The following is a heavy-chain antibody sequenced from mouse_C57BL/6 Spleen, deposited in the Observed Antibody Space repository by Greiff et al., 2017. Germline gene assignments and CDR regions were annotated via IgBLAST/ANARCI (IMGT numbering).Heavy chain of an antibody. J-gene: IGHJ2*01. V-gene: IGHV1-82*01. CDR3: ARTLGFDY. CDR1: GYAFSSSW. Sequence: QVQLQQSGPELVKPGASVKISCKASGYAFSSSWMNWVKQRPGKGLEWIGRIYPGDGDTNYNGKFKGKATRTADKSSSPAYMQLSSLTSEDSAVYFCARTLGFDYWGQGTTLTVSS. CDR2: IYPGDGDT. D-gene: IGHD4-1*01.